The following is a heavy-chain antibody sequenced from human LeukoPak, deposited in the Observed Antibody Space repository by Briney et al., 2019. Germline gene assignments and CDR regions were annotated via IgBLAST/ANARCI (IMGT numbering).Heavy chain of an antibody. CDR1: GFNFDDYT. CDR2: INWKTGNG. D-gene: IGHD5-24*01. Sequence: GRSLRLSCAVSGFNFDDYTMHWVRQAPGRGLEWVSGINWKTGNGIYADSVKGRFTISRDNAKNSLYLQMSSLRAEDTALYYCTRRAARWQFDLWGRGTLLTVSS. J-gene: IGHJ2*01. CDR3: TRRAARWQFDL. V-gene: IGHV3-9*01.